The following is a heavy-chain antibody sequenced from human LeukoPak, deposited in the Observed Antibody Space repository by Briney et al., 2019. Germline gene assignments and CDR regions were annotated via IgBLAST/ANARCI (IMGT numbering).Heavy chain of an antibody. J-gene: IGHJ3*01. V-gene: IGHV3-48*02. D-gene: IGHD2/OR15-2a*01. CDR3: ARDLLPE. CDR2: ISSSSSTI. CDR1: GFTFSSYA. Sequence: GGSLRLSCAASGFTFSSYAMNWVRQAPGKGLEWVSYISSSSSTIYYADSVKGRFTISRDNAKNSLYLEMNSLRDKDTAVYYCARDLLPEWGQGTMVTVSS.